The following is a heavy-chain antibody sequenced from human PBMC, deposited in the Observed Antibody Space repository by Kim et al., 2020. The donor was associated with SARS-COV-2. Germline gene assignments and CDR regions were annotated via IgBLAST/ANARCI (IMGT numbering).Heavy chain of an antibody. D-gene: IGHD3-10*01. V-gene: IGHV1-18*04. J-gene: IGHJ3*02. CDR3: ARIKGVRGVIITDAFDI. CDR2: ISTYNGNL. Sequence: ASVKVSCKASGYTFTSYGISWVRQAPGQGLEWMGWISTYNGNLNYAQKLQGRVTMTTDTSTSTAYMELRSLRSDDTAVYYCARIKGVRGVIITDAFDIWGQGTMVTVSS. CDR1: GYTFTSYG.